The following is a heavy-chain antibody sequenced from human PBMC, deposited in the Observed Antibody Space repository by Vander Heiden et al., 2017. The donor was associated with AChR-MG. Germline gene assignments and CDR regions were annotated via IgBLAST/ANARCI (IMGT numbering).Heavy chain of an antibody. Sequence: QVQLQQWGAGLLKPSETLSLTCAVYGGSFSGYYWGWIRTPPGKGLEWIGEIKHSGSTNYNPSLKSRVTISVDTSKNQFSLKLSSGTAADTAVDYCARGGRTGGATGIDYRGQGTLVTVSS. J-gene: IGHJ4*02. CDR3: ARGGRTGGATGIDY. V-gene: IGHV4-34*01. D-gene: IGHD3-16*01. CDR2: IKHSGST. CDR1: GGSFSGYY.